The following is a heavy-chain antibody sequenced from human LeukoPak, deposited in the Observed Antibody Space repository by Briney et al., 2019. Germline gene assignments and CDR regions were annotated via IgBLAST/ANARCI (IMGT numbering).Heavy chain of an antibody. J-gene: IGHJ6*02. Sequence: GGSLRLSCAASGITVSSNYMSWVRQAPGKGLEWVASINHNGNVNYYVDSVKGRFTISRDNAKNSLYLQMSNLRAEDTAVYFCARGGGLDVWGQRATVTVSS. CDR2: INHNGNVN. V-gene: IGHV3-7*03. CDR3: ARGGGLDV. D-gene: IGHD1-26*01. CDR1: GITVSSNY.